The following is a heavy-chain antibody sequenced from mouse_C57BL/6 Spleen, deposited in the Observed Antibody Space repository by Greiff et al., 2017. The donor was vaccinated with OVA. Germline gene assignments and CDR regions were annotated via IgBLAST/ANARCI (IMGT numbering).Heavy chain of an antibody. CDR3: ARQGGYDEGDYFDG. D-gene: IGHD2-2*01. J-gene: IGHJ2*01. V-gene: IGHV2-6-1*01. CDR1: GFSLTSYG. Sequence: VKLVESGPGLVAPSQSLSITCTVSGFSLTSYGVHWVRQPPGKGLEWLVVIWSDGSTTYNSALKSRLSISKDNSKSQVFLKMNSLQTDDTAMYYCARQGGYDEGDYFDGWGQGTTLTVSS. CDR2: IWSDGST.